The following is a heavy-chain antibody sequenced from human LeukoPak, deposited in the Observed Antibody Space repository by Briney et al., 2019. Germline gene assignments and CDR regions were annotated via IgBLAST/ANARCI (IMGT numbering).Heavy chain of an antibody. CDR3: ARWVTTSDYGLDV. CDR1: GFTFSSYW. D-gene: IGHD4-17*01. J-gene: IGHJ6*02. Sequence: GGSLRLSCAASGFTFSSYWMSWVRQAPGKGLEWVANINQDGGEKDYVDSVKGRFAISRDNAKNSLDLQMNSLRAEDTAMYYCARWVTTSDYGLDVWGQGTTVTVSS. V-gene: IGHV3-7*05. CDR2: INQDGGEK.